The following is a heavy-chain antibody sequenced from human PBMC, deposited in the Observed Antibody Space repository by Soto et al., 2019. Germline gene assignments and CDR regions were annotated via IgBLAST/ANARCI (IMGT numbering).Heavy chain of an antibody. CDR3: ATPGYSGYDSLFDY. Sequence: QVQLVQSGAEVKKPGSSVKVSCKASGGTFSSYTISWVRQAPGQGLEWMGRIIPILGIANYAQKFQGRVTITADKSTSTADMELSSLRSEDTAVYYCATPGYSGYDSLFDYWGQGTLVTVSS. CDR1: GGTFSSYT. J-gene: IGHJ4*02. D-gene: IGHD5-12*01. CDR2: IIPILGIA. V-gene: IGHV1-69*02.